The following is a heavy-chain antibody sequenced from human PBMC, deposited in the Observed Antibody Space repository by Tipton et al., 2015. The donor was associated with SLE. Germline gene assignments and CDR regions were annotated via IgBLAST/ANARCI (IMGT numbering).Heavy chain of an antibody. Sequence: SLRLSCAASGYTFSSFSRNGVRQDPGTGLEWVAGISTNGGNTYYAESVKGRFTISRDNSKNTLFLQMSSLRVEDTAVFYCTRGDRSPAYWGQGTLVTVSS. J-gene: IGHJ4*02. CDR3: TRGDRSPAY. D-gene: IGHD1-14*01. CDR2: ISTNGGNT. V-gene: IGHV3-23*01. CDR1: GYTFSSFS.